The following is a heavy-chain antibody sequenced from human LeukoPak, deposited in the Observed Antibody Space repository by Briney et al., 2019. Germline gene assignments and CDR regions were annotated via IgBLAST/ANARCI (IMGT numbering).Heavy chain of an antibody. D-gene: IGHD2-15*01. V-gene: IGHV3-23*01. CDR2: ISGSGGST. Sequence: RSGGSLRHSCAASGFTFSSYVMSWVRQAPGKGLEWVSTISGSGGSTYYADSVKGRFTISRDNSKNTLYLQMNSLRAEDTAVYYCAKGWCSGASCHFDYWGQGTLVTVSS. CDR1: GFTFSSYV. CDR3: AKGWCSGASCHFDY. J-gene: IGHJ4*02.